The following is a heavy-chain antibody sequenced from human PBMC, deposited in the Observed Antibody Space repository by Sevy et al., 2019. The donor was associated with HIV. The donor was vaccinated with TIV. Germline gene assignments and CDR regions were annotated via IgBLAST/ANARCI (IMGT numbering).Heavy chain of an antibody. CDR2: ISGSGRYT. V-gene: IGHV3-23*01. D-gene: IGHD2-15*01. CDR1: GFTFSTYA. Sequence: GGSLRLSCAASGFTFSTYAMNWVRQAPGKGLQSVSSISGSGRYTYYADSVEGRFTISRDSSKNTLYLQMNSLRADDTAVYYCAKGFCSGGSCPRDYYYYGMDVWGQGTTVTVSS. J-gene: IGHJ6*02. CDR3: AKGFCSGGSCPRDYYYYGMDV.